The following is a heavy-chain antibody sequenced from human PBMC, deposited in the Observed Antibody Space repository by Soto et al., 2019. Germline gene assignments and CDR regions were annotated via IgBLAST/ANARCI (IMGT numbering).Heavy chain of an antibody. Sequence: GASVKVSCKASGGTFSSYAISCVLQAPLQWLEWMGGIIPIFGTANYAQKFQGRVTITADESTSTAYMELSSLRSEDTAVYCCARAIVPNTRIQLWYGEFDYWGQGTLVTVSS. CDR2: IIPIFGTA. CDR3: ARAIVPNTRIQLWYGEFDY. V-gene: IGHV1-69*13. J-gene: IGHJ4*02. D-gene: IGHD5-18*01. CDR1: GGTFSSYA.